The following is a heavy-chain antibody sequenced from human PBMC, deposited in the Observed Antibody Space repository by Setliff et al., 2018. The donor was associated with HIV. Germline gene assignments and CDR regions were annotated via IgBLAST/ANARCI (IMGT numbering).Heavy chain of an antibody. CDR2: IGAAGYPT. D-gene: IGHD3-10*01. V-gene: IGHV3-23*01. CDR3: AQAQTSVSGSYYQYLQH. Sequence: GGSLRLSCAASGFTFSNYAMGWVRQGPGKGLEWVSTIGAAGYPTHYADSVKGRFTISRDNSKNTLYLRMNSLRAEDTAVYYCAQAQTSVSGSYYQYLQHWGQGTLVTVSS. J-gene: IGHJ1*01. CDR1: GFTFSNYA.